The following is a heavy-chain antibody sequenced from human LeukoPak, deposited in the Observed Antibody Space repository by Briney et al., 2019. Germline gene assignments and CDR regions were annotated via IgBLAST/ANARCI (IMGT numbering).Heavy chain of an antibody. Sequence: GGSLRLSCAASGFTFSNYAVIWVRQAPGKGLEYVSAISSNGGSTDYANSVKGRFTISRDNSKNTLDLQMGSLRVEDMAVYYCARTSITTMGYYYYGMDVWGQGATVTVS. CDR2: ISSNGGST. V-gene: IGHV3-64*01. CDR3: ARTSITTMGYYYYGMDV. D-gene: IGHD1-1*01. J-gene: IGHJ6*02. CDR1: GFTFSNYA.